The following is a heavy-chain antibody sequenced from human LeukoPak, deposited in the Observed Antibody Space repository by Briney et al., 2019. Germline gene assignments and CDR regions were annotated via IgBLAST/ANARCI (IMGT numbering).Heavy chain of an antibody. CDR1: GFTFSSYA. Sequence: GGSLRLSCAASGFTFSSYAMSWVRQAPGKGLEWVSAISGSGGSTYYADSVKGRFTISRDNAKNSLYLQMNSLRAEDTAVYYCVRVARLVDYWGQGTRVTVSS. CDR3: VRVARLVDY. V-gene: IGHV3-23*01. J-gene: IGHJ4*02. D-gene: IGHD4-11*01. CDR2: ISGSGGST.